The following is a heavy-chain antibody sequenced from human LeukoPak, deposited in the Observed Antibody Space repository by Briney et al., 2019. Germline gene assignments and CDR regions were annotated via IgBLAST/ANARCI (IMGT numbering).Heavy chain of an antibody. CDR3: ARVPYSSGWYFDY. CDR1: GFTFNNYA. D-gene: IGHD6-19*01. J-gene: IGHJ4*02. V-gene: IGHV3-53*01. CDR2: IYSGGST. Sequence: QPGGSLRLSCAASGFTFNNYAMSWVRQVPGKGLEWVSVIYSGGSTYYADSVKGRFTISRDNSKNTLYLQMNRLRGEDTAVYYCARVPYSSGWYFDYWGQGTLVTASS.